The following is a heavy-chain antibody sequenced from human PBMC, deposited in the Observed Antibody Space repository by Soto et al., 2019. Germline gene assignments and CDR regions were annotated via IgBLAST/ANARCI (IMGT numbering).Heavy chain of an antibody. J-gene: IGHJ4*02. CDR3: ARDLLTSWYYYDSSGFCLDY. V-gene: IGHV1-18*01. CDR2: ISAYNGNT. CDR1: GYTFTSYG. Sequence: ASVKVSCKASGYTFTSYGISRVRQAPGQGLEWMGWISAYNGNTNYAQKLQGRVTMTTDTSTSTAYMELRSLRSDDTAVYYCARDLLTSWYYYDSSGFCLDYWGQGTLVTVSS. D-gene: IGHD3-22*01.